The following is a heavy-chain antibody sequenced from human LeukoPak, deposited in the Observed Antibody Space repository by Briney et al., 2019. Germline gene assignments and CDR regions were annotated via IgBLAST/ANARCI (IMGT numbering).Heavy chain of an antibody. J-gene: IGHJ4*02. CDR1: GYSFTSYW. D-gene: IGHD2-15*01. Sequence: GESLKISCKGSGYSFTSYWIGWVRQMPGKGLEWMGIVYPGDSDTRYSPSFQGQVTISADKSISTAYLQWSSLKASDTAMYHCARHLAPVVVAAPFDYWGQGTLVTVSS. CDR3: ARHLAPVVVAAPFDY. V-gene: IGHV5-51*01. CDR2: VYPGDSDT.